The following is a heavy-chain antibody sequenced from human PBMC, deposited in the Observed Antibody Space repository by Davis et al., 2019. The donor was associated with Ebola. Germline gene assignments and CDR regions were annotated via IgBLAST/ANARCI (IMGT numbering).Heavy chain of an antibody. V-gene: IGHV1-69*04. CDR1: GGTFSSYT. Sequence: SVKVSCKASGGTFSSYTISWVRQAPGQGLEWMGRIIPILGIANYAQKFQGRVTITADKSTSTAYMELSSLRSEDTAVYYCARDPDNWNWSGYGMDVWGQGTTVTVSS. J-gene: IGHJ6*02. D-gene: IGHD1-7*01. CDR3: ARDPDNWNWSGYGMDV. CDR2: IIPILGIA.